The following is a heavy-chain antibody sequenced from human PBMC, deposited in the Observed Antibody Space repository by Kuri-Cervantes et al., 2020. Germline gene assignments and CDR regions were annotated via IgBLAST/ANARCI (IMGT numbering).Heavy chain of an antibody. Sequence: GGSLRLSCAASGFIFSSYTIHWVRQAPGKGLEWVASIKQDGRERYYGVSMKGRFSISRDNARNPVFLQMNSLRVEDTAIYYCAQGGLIRGQGTLVTVSS. V-gene: IGHV3-7*01. CDR3: AQGGLI. J-gene: IGHJ4*02. CDR2: IKQDGRER. D-gene: IGHD2-21*01. CDR1: GFIFSSYT.